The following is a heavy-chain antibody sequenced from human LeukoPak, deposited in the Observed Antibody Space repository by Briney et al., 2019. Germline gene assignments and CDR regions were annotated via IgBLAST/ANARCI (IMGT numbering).Heavy chain of an antibody. Sequence: GRSLRLSCAASGFTFSSYAMHWVRQAPGKGLEWVAVISYDGSNKYYADSVKGRFTISRDNSKNTLHLQMNSLRAEDTAVYYCARAKWGIAAAPMDVWGQGTTVTVSS. V-gene: IGHV3-30-3*01. CDR2: ISYDGSNK. J-gene: IGHJ6*02. CDR3: ARAKWGIAAAPMDV. CDR1: GFTFSSYA. D-gene: IGHD6-13*01.